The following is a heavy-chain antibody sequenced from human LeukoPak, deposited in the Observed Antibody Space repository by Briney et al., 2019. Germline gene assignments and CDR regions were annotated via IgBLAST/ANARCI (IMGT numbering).Heavy chain of an antibody. J-gene: IGHJ4*02. CDR1: GFTFSSYW. Sequence: GGSLRLSCAASGFTFSSYWMSWVRQAPGKGLEWVANIKQDGSEKYYVDSVKGRFTISRDNAKNSLYLQMNSLRVGDTAVYYCARDSGPMQTYYYDSSGYSPFDYWGQGTLVTVSS. V-gene: IGHV3-7*01. CDR2: IKQDGSEK. D-gene: IGHD3-22*01. CDR3: ARDSGPMQTYYYDSSGYSPFDY.